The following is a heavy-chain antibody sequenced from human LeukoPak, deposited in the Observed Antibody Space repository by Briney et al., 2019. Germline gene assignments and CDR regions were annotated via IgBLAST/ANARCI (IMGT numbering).Heavy chain of an antibody. Sequence: PSETLSLTCAVSGGSISSSNWWSWVRQPPGKGLEWIGEIYHSGSTNYNPSLKSRVTISVDKSKNQFSLKLSSVTAADTAVYYCATNHYDILTGYYFDYWGQGTLVTVSS. J-gene: IGHJ4*02. CDR3: ATNHYDILTGYYFDY. V-gene: IGHV4-4*02. CDR1: GGSISSSNW. D-gene: IGHD3-9*01. CDR2: IYHSGST.